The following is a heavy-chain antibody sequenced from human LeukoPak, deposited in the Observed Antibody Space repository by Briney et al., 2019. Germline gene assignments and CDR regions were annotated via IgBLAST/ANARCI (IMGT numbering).Heavy chain of an antibody. D-gene: IGHD3-10*01. CDR1: GFTFSSYA. CDR3: ARAVEFLYYFDY. J-gene: IGHJ4*02. Sequence: GGSLRLSCAASGFTFSSYAMHWVRQAPGKGLEWVAVISYDGSNKYYADSVKGRFTISRDNSKNTLYLQMNSLRAEDTAVYYCARAVEFLYYFDYWGQGTLVTVSS. V-gene: IGHV3-30*04. CDR2: ISYDGSNK.